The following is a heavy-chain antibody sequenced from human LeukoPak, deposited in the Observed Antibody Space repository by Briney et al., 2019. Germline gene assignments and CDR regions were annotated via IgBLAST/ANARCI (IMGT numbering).Heavy chain of an antibody. CDR3: ARGNFDY. CDR1: GFTVSSNY. V-gene: IGHV3-66*01. CDR2: IYSGGST. Sequence: GGSLRLSCAASGFTVSSNYMSWVRQAPGKGLEWVSVIYSGGSTYYEDSVRGKFTISRDNSKNTLYFQMNSLRAENTAVYYCARGNFDYWGQGTLVTVSS. J-gene: IGHJ4*02.